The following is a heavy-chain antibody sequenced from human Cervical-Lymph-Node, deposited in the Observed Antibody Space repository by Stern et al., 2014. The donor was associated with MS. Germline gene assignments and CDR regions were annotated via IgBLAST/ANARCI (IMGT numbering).Heavy chain of an antibody. J-gene: IGHJ4*02. Sequence: QVTLRESGPVLVKPTETLTLTCTVSGFSVSIARLGVSWIRQPPGKALEWLANTFSNDANTYNTFPGSKPTHSKDTSTSQVVLTLTNVDPVDTGTYYCARIRTSSSWHRYLDYWGQGTLVTVSS. CDR2: TFSNDAN. D-gene: IGHD6-13*01. CDR1: GFSVSIARLG. V-gene: IGHV2-26*01. CDR3: ARIRTSSSWHRYLDY.